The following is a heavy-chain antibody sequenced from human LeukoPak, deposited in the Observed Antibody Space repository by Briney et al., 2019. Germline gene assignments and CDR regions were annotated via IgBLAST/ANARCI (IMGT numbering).Heavy chain of an antibody. Sequence: SGGSLRLSCAASGFTFSSYGMHWVRQAPGKGLEWVAVIWYDGSNKYYADSVKGRFTISRDNSKNTLYLQMNSLRAEDTAVYYCARHGTYYYDSSGYYPYWGQGTLVTVSS. CDR2: IWYDGSNK. V-gene: IGHV3-33*01. J-gene: IGHJ4*02. CDR3: ARHGTYYYDSSGYYPY. D-gene: IGHD3-22*01. CDR1: GFTFSSYG.